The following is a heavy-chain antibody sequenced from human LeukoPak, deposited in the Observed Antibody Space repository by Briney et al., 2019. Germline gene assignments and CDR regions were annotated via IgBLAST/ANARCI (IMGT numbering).Heavy chain of an antibody. Sequence: GGSLRLSCTASGFTFSSYAMHWVRQAPGKGLEWVAVISYDGSNKYYADSVKGRFTISRDNSKNTLYLQMNSLRAEDTAVYYCARDGTVLRYFDWLSENLDYWGQGTLVTVSS. D-gene: IGHD3-9*01. CDR1: GFTFSSYA. CDR3: ARDGTVLRYFDWLSENLDY. V-gene: IGHV3-30*04. J-gene: IGHJ4*02. CDR2: ISYDGSNK.